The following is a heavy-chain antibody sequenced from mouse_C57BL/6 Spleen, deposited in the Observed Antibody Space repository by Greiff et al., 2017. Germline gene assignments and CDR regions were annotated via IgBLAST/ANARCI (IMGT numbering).Heavy chain of an antibody. J-gene: IGHJ1*03. V-gene: IGHV1-82*01. D-gene: IGHD3-2*01. CDR3: ETARASWYFDV. CDR2: IYPGDGDT. CDR1: GYAFSSSW. Sequence: QVQLQQSGPELVKPGASVKISCKASGYAFSSSWMNWVKQRPGKGLEWIGRIYPGDGDTNYNGKFKGKATLTADKSSSTAYMQLSSLTSEDSAVYFCETARASWYFDVWGTGTTVTVSS.